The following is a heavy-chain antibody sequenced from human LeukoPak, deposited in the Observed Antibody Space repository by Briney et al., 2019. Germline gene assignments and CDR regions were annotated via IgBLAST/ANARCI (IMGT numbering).Heavy chain of an antibody. CDR2: IYYSGST. V-gene: IGHV4-39*07. CDR1: GGSISSSSYY. D-gene: IGHD3-22*01. CDR3: ARVSYYYDPDGFDF. J-gene: IGHJ3*01. Sequence: SETLSLTCTVSGGSISSSSYYWGWIRQPPGKGLEWIGSIYYSGSTYYNPSLKSRVTISVDTSKNQFSLKLSSVTAADTAVYYCARVSYYYDPDGFDFWGQGTMVTVYS.